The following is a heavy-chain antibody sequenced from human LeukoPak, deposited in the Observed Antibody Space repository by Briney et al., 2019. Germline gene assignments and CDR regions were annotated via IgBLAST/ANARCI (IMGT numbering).Heavy chain of an antibody. CDR1: GFTFTDYW. V-gene: IGHV3-7*01. J-gene: IGHJ4*02. CDR2: IKQDGSVK. Sequence: TGGSLRLSCAASGFTFTDYWMTWVRQAPGKGLEWVANIKQDGSVKYYVDSVKGRFTISRDNAQNSLYLQMNSLGAEDTAAYYCVRDEPDYWGQGTLVTVSS. CDR3: VRDEPDY.